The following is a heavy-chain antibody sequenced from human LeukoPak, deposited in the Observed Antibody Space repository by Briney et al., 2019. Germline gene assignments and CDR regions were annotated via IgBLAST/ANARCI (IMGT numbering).Heavy chain of an antibody. V-gene: IGHV3-30*02. J-gene: IGHJ4*02. CDR3: AKDREVATIRGYFDY. D-gene: IGHD5-12*01. CDR1: AFTFSSYA. CDR2: IWSDGNNK. Sequence: GGSLRLSCAASAFTFSSYAMHWVRQAPGKGLEWVAVIWSDGNNKYYADSVKGRFTISRDNSKNTLYLQMNSLRIEDTAVYYCAKDREVATIRGYFDYWGQGTLVTVSS.